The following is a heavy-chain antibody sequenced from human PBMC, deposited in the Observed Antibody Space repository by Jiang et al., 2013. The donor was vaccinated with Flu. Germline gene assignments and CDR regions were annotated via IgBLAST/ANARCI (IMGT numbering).Heavy chain of an antibody. CDR3: ARQYYYDSPRGIYYGMDV. Sequence: SGGTNYAQKFQGWVTMTRDTSISTAYMELSRLRSDDTAVYYCARQYYYDSPRGIYYGMDVWGQGTTVTVSS. V-gene: IGHV1-2*04. D-gene: IGHD3-22*01. J-gene: IGHJ6*02. CDR2: SGGT.